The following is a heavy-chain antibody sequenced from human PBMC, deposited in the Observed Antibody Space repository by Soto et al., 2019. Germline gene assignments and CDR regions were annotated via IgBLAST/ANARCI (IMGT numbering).Heavy chain of an antibody. Sequence: GASLKVSCKASGYRFTSYGIGWVRQAPGQGLEWMGWINAYNGNANYAQNLQGRVTLTTDTSTSTAYMELRSLRSNDTAVYYCAMVDVYVTPSPQDVWGQGTTVTVSS. CDR2: INAYNGNA. V-gene: IGHV1-18*01. CDR1: GYRFTSYG. D-gene: IGHD3-16*01. CDR3: AMVDVYVTPSPQDV. J-gene: IGHJ6*02.